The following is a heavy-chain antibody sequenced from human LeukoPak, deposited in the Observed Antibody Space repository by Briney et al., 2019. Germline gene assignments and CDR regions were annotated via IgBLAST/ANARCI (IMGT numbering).Heavy chain of an antibody. CDR1: GYTFTNFG. V-gene: IGHV1-18*04. Sequence: ASVRVSCKASGYTFTNFGITWVRQAPGQGLEWVGWISLCDGTTKFAQKSQGRVSLTTDTSTSTAYLELRSLKSDDTAIYSWAKERMGLMTPPMTAADLWGQGTLVSASS. J-gene: IGHJ5*02. D-gene: IGHD2-15*01. CDR3: AKERMGLMTPPMTAADL. CDR2: ISLCDGTT.